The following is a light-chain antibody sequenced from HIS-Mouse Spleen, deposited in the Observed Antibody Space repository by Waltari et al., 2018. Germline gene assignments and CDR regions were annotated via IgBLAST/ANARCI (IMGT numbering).Light chain of an antibody. J-gene: IGKJ4*01. CDR2: WAA. CDR3: QQYYSTPLT. Sequence: DIVMTQSPDSLAVSLGERATINCKSSQGVLYSSNNKNYLAWYQQKPGQPPKLLIYWAATRESGVSDRFSGSGSGTDFTLTISSLQAEDVAVYYCQQYYSTPLTFGGGTKVEIK. CDR1: QGVLYSSNNKNY. V-gene: IGKV4-1*01.